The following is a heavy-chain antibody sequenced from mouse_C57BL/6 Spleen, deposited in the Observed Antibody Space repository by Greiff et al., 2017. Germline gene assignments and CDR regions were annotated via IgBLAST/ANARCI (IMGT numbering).Heavy chain of an antibody. V-gene: IGHV5-16*01. CDR3: ASIYDGYSYYIDY. CDR1: GFTFSDYY. CDR2: INYDGSST. D-gene: IGHD2-3*01. Sequence: EVQRVESEGGLVQPGSSMKLSCTASGFTFSDYYMAWVRQVPEQGLEWVANINYDGSSTYYLASLKSRFIISTDTANNILYLQMSSLKSEDTATYYCASIYDGYSYYIDYWGQGTTLTVSS. J-gene: IGHJ2*01.